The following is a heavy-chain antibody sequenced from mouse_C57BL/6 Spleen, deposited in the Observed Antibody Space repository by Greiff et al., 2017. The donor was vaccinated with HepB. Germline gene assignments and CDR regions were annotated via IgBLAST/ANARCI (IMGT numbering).Heavy chain of an antibody. CDR3: ASPLYYGNYLGYAMDY. V-gene: IGHV1-82*01. D-gene: IGHD2-1*01. CDR1: GYAFSSSW. CDR2: IYPGDGDT. Sequence: VKLQESGPELVKPGASVKISCKASGYAFSSSWMNWVKQRPGKGLEWIGRIYPGDGDTNYNGKFKGKATLTADKSSSTAYMQLSSLTSEDSAVYFCASPLYYGNYLGYAMDYWGQGTSVTVSS. J-gene: IGHJ4*01.